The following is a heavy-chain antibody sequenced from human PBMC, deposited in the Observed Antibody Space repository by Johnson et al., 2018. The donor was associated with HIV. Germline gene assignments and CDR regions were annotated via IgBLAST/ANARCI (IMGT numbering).Heavy chain of an antibody. CDR2: ISYDGSKK. V-gene: IGHV3-30*03. D-gene: IGHD6-13*01. CDR3: ARGIAAYDAFDI. J-gene: IGHJ3*02. Sequence: QVQLVESGGGVVQPGRSLRLSCTASGFTFSNFAMHWVRQAPGKGLEWVTNISYDGSKKHYADSVKGRFTFSRDNSKNTLYLQMNNLRTDDTAVYFCARGIAAYDAFDIWGQGTMVTVSS. CDR1: GFTFSNFA.